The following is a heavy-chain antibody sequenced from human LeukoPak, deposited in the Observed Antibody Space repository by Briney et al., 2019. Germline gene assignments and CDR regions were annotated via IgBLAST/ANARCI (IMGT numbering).Heavy chain of an antibody. D-gene: IGHD4-11*01. V-gene: IGHV4-59*01. Sequence: PSETLSLTCTVSVGSINSYYWTWIRQPPGKGLEWIGYVDHTGSTKFNPSLNGRVSISRDTSKNFFSLRLRSVTAADTAVYFCARGRVSSSTWYSTYYYFFYMDFWGKGTTVTVSS. CDR2: VDHTGST. J-gene: IGHJ6*03. CDR3: ARGRVSSSTWYSTYYYFFYMDF. CDR1: VGSINSYY.